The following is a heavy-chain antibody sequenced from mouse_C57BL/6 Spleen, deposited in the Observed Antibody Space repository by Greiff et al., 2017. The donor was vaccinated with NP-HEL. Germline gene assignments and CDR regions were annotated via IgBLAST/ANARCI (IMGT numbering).Heavy chain of an antibody. CDR1: GFNIKDDY. D-gene: IGHD2-3*01. V-gene: IGHV14-4*01. J-gene: IGHJ3*01. Sequence: VQLKQSGAELVRPGASVKLSCTASGFNIKDDYMHWVKQRPEQGLEWIGWIDPENGDTEYASKFQGKATITADTSSNTAYLQLSSLTSEDTAVYYCTIGDGYYVRFAYWGQGTLVTVSA. CDR3: TIGDGYYVRFAY. CDR2: IDPENGDT.